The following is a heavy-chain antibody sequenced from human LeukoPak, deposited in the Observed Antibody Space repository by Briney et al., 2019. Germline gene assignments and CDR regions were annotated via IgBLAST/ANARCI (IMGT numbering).Heavy chain of an antibody. J-gene: IGHJ6*02. D-gene: IGHD2-2*01. V-gene: IGHV1-69*04. CDR1: GGTFSNYA. CDR3: ARWDGGYCSSTRCYYYYHYCMDV. CDR2: IIPILGIA. Sequence: GASVKVSCKASGGTFSNYAIRWLGLAPGQGLEWMGRIIPILGIANYAQKFQGRVTITADKSTSTAYMELSSLRSEYMAVYYCARWDGGYCSSTRCYYYYHYCMDVRGQGTTVTVSS.